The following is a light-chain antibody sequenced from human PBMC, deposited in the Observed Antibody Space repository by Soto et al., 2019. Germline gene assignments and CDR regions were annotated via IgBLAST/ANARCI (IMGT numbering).Light chain of an antibody. Sequence: DIQMTQSPSTLSASVGDRVTITCRASQTITNWLAWYQQRPGKAPKLLVYKASTLESGVPSRFSGSGSGTEFTLTIRSLQPGDSATYYCQQYNTFSPTFGQGTKVDIK. CDR1: QTITNW. CDR2: KAS. V-gene: IGKV1-5*03. J-gene: IGKJ1*01. CDR3: QQYNTFSPT.